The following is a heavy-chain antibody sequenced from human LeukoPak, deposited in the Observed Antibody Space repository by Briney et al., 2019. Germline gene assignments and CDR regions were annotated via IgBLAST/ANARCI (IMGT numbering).Heavy chain of an antibody. CDR1: GYTFTSYY. V-gene: IGHV1-46*01. CDR2: INPSGGST. J-gene: IGHJ4*02. Sequence: ASAKVSCKASGYTFTSYYMHWVRQAPGQGLEWMGIINPSGGSTSYAQKFQGRVTMTRDMSTSTVYMELSSLRSDDTAVYYCARTSGWYLYFDYWGQGTLVTVSS. D-gene: IGHD6-19*01. CDR3: ARTSGWYLYFDY.